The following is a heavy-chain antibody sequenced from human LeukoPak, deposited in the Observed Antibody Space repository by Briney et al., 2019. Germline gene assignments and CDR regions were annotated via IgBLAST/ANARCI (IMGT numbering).Heavy chain of an antibody. J-gene: IGHJ4*02. V-gene: IGHV3-48*04. Sequence: GGSLRLSCEVSGFTFRSFRMNWVRQAPGKGLEWISYISNDLVTMHHADSVKGRFTISRDNSKNSLYLEMNNLRVEDTAMYYCARARGYAESGGYPVFDHWGQGVLVTVSS. CDR3: ARARGYAESGGYPVFDH. CDR1: GFTFRSFR. D-gene: IGHD2-15*01. CDR2: ISNDLVTM.